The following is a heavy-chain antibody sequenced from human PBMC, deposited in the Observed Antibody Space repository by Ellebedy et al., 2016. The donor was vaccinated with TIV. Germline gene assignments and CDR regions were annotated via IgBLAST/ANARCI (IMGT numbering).Heavy chain of an antibody. CDR2: IKQDGSDK. V-gene: IGHV3-7*04. J-gene: IGHJ4*02. CDR3: ARAIGAADSF. D-gene: IGHD6-13*01. Sequence: GESLKISXAASGFTFSSYWMNWVRQAPGKGLEWVANIKQDGSDKYYVDSVKGRFTISRDNAKNSLFLQMNSLRAEDTAVYYCARAIGAADSFWGQGTLGTGSS. CDR1: GFTFSSYW.